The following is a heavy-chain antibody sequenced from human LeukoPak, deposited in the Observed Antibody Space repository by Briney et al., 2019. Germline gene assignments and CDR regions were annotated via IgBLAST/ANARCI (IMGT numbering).Heavy chain of an antibody. V-gene: IGHV1-8*01. CDR3: ARVNGGFDI. D-gene: IGHD4-23*01. Sequence: ASVKVPCKASGYTFTSYDINWVRQATGQGLEWMGWIYRNSGNTGYAQKFQGRVTMTRNTSISTAYMELSGLRSEDTAVYFCARVNGGFDIWGQGTTVTVSP. CDR2: IYRNSGNT. CDR1: GYTFTSYD. J-gene: IGHJ3*02.